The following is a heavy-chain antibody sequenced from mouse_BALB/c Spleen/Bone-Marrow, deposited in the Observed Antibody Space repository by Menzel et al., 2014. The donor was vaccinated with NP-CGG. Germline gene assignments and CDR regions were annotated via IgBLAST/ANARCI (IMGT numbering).Heavy chain of an antibody. CDR3: ARRGWDGYFDY. Sequence: EVKPEESGGGLVKLGGSLKLSCAASGFTFSSYYMPWVRQTPEKRLELVAAINSNGGSTYYPDTVKGRFTISRDNAKNTLYLQMSSLKSEDTALYYCARRGWDGYFDYWGQGTTLTVSS. V-gene: IGHV5-6-2*01. CDR2: INSNGGST. CDR1: GFTFSSYY. D-gene: IGHD4-1*01. J-gene: IGHJ2*01.